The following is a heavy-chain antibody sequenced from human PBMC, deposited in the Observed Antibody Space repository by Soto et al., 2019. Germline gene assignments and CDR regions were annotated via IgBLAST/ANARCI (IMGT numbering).Heavy chain of an antibody. Sequence: QVQLVQSGPEVKKPWASVKVSCTPSGYTFTNYGVNWVRQAPGQGLEWMGWISADSGDTKYAQKFQGRVTMTTDTSTRTAYMELRSLRFDDSAVYYCARGGRYSSSSDLTYWGQGTLVTVSS. J-gene: IGHJ4*02. CDR3: ARGGRYSSSSDLTY. CDR2: ISADSGDT. CDR1: GYTFTNYG. V-gene: IGHV1-18*04. D-gene: IGHD6-6*01.